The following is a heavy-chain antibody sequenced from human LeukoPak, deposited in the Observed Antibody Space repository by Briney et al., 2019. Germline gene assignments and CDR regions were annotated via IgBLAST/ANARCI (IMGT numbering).Heavy chain of an antibody. V-gene: IGHV4-61*02. Sequence: PSEALSLTCTVSGGSISSGSYYWSWIRQPAGKGLEWIGRIYTSGSTNYNPSLMSRVTISVDTSKNQFSLRLSSVTAADTAVYYCARGRGGYSYGYYYMDVWGKGTTVTVSS. CDR2: IYTSGST. CDR3: ARGRGGYSYGYYYMDV. CDR1: GGSISSGSYY. J-gene: IGHJ6*03. D-gene: IGHD5-18*01.